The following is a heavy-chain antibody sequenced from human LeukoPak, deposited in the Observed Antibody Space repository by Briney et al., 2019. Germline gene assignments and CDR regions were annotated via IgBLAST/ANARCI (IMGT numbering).Heavy chain of an antibody. Sequence: SETLSLTCTVSGGSISSYYWSWIRQPAGKGLEWIGRIYTSGSTNYNPSLKSRVTMSVDTSKNQCSLKLSSVTAADTAVYYCASSSLVGAGYYFDYWGQGTLVTVSS. CDR1: GGSISSYY. V-gene: IGHV4-4*07. D-gene: IGHD1-26*01. CDR2: IYTSGST. CDR3: ASSSLVGAGYYFDY. J-gene: IGHJ4*02.